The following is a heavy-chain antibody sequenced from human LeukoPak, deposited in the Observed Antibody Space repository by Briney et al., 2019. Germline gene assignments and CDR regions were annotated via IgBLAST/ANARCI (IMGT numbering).Heavy chain of an antibody. Sequence: SETLSLTCTVSGCSISSGSYYWSWIRQHPGKGLEWIGYIHHSGSAYYNPSLKSPFTISVDTSKNQSSLNLRSATVADTAVYYCARAYDSSGYYYYYYFDYWGQGTLVTVSS. CDR1: GCSISSGSYY. CDR3: ARAYDSSGYYYYYYFDY. J-gene: IGHJ4*02. V-gene: IGHV4-31*01. CDR2: IHHSGSA. D-gene: IGHD3-22*01.